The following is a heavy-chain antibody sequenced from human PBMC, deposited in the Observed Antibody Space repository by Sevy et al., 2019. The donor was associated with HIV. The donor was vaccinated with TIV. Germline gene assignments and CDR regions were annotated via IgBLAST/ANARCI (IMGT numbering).Heavy chain of an antibody. J-gene: IGHJ6*02. CDR1: GFSVSSNY. CDR3: TREDIVLGEDNYYGMDV. CDR2: IYSDDRT. D-gene: IGHD2-15*01. Sequence: GGSLRLSCVVSGFSVSSNYMSWVRQAPGKGLEWVSNIYSDDRTYYADSVRGRFTISRDTSKNTVYLEMKSLRAVDTAVYYCTREDIVLGEDNYYGMDVWGHGTTVTVSS. V-gene: IGHV3-53*01.